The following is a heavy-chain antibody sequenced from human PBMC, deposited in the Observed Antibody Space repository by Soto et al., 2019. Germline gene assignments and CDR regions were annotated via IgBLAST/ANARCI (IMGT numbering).Heavy chain of an antibody. CDR2: ISSSSSYI. V-gene: IGHV3-21*01. CDR3: AGVSSGWNYFDY. Sequence: EVQLVESGGGRVKPGGYLRLSCAASGVTFSSYSMNWVRQAPGNGLEWVSSISSSSSYIYYADSVKGRFTISRDNAKNSLYLQMNSLRAEDTAVYYCAGVSSGWNYFDYWGQGTLVTVSS. D-gene: IGHD6-19*01. CDR1: GVTFSSYS. J-gene: IGHJ4*02.